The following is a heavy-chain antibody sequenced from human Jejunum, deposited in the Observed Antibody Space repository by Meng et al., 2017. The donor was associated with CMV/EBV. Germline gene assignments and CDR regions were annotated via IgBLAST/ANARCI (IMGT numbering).Heavy chain of an antibody. CDR3: ARVSSTGLLTYYYYGMDV. CDR1: SYW. D-gene: IGHD2-2*01. Sequence: SYWMHWVRQAPGKGLVWVSRINSDGSSTSYADSVKGRFTISRDNAKNTLYLQMNSLRAEDTAVYYCARVSSTGLLTYYYYGMDVWGQGTTVTVSS. CDR2: INSDGSST. V-gene: IGHV3-74*01. J-gene: IGHJ6*02.